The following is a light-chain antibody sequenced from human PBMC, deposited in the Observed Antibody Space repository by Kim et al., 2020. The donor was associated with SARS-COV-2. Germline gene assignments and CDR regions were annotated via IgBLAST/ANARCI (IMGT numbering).Light chain of an antibody. CDR2: AAS. V-gene: IGKV1-39*01. Sequence: DIQMTQSPSSLSAFVGDRVTITCRASQTIDSYLNWYQQKPGKAPKLLIYAASSLQSGVPSRFSGSGSGTDFTLTISSLQPEDSATYYCQQSYTTPHTFGQGNKLEI. CDR3: QQSYTTPHT. J-gene: IGKJ2*01. CDR1: QTIDSY.